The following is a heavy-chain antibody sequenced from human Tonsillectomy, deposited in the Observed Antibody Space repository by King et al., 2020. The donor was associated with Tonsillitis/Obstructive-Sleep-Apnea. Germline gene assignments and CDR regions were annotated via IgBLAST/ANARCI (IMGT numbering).Heavy chain of an antibody. CDR3: ARYYDFWSGSTHYFDY. D-gene: IGHD3-3*01. V-gene: IGHV5-51*01. CDR2: IYPVDSDT. Sequence: QLVQSGAEVKKPGESLKISCKGSGYSFTSYWIGWVLQMPGKGLEWMGIIYPVDSDTRYSPSFHGHVTISADKSISTAYLQWSILKAADTAMYYCARYYDFWSGSTHYFDYWGQGTLVTVSS. CDR1: GYSFTSYW. J-gene: IGHJ4*02.